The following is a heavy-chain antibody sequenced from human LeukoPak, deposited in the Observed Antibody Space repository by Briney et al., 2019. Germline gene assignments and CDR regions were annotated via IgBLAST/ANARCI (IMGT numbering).Heavy chain of an antibody. V-gene: IGHV3-48*01. CDR1: GFTFSGYT. J-gene: IGHJ4*02. D-gene: IGHD1-14*01. CDR3: ARTNLRGFDY. Sequence: GGSLRLSCAASGFTFSGYTMNWVRQAPGNGLEWVSFITASSSSIYYADSLKGRFTISRDNAKNSLYLQMNSLSAEDTALYYCARTNLRGFDYWGQGTLVTVSS. CDR2: ITASSSSI.